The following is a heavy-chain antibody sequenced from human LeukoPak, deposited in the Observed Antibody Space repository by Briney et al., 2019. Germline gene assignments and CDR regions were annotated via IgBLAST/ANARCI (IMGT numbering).Heavy chain of an antibody. CDR2: ISSSGSTI. CDR1: GFTVSTNY. V-gene: IGHV3-11*04. Sequence: GGSLRLSCAASGFTVSTNYMSWVRQAPGKGLEWVSYISSSGSTIYYADSVKGRFTMYRDNAKNSVYLQMNSLRAEDTAVYYCARETDSTLFDYWGQGTLVTVSS. D-gene: IGHD2-2*01. J-gene: IGHJ4*02. CDR3: ARETDSTLFDY.